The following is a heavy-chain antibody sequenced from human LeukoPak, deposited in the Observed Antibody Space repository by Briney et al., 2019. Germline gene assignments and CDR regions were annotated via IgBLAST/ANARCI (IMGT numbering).Heavy chain of an antibody. J-gene: IGHJ4*02. CDR2: IKSRADGGTT. D-gene: IGHD3-3*01. CDR3: LIFPGR. CDR1: GFSVIDAW. V-gene: IGHV3-15*05. Sequence: GGSLRLSCAASGFSVIDAWMSWVRQAPGQGLEWVGRIKSRADGGTTGYAAPVEGRFSISRDDSENTLYLQMNSLQIDDTALYYCLIFPGRWGQGTLVTVSS.